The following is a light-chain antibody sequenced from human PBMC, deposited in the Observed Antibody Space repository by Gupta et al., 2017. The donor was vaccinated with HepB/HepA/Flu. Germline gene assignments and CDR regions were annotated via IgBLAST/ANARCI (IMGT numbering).Light chain of an antibody. CDR3: QSYDGSLSGWV. CDR1: SSNIGAGYE. V-gene: IGLV1-40*01. J-gene: IGLJ3*02. Sequence: QSVLTQPPSESGAPGQRVTISCTGSSSNIGAGYEVHWYQQLPGTVPKLLIYSNTNRPSGVPDRFSGSKSGTSGSLVITGLQAEDEADYYCQSYDGSLSGWVFGGGTKLTVL. CDR2: SNT.